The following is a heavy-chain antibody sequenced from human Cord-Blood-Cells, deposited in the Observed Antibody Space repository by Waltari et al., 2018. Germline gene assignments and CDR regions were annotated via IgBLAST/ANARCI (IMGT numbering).Heavy chain of an antibody. Sequence: QVQLQQWGAGLLKPSETLSLTCAVYGGSFSGYYWSWIRQPPGKGLEWIGEINHSGSTNYNPSHKSRVTISVDTSKNQFSLKLSSVTAADTAVYYCASFHYYYMDVWGKGTTVTVSS. CDR1: GGSFSGYY. CDR2: INHSGST. V-gene: IGHV4-34*01. CDR3: ASFHYYYMDV. J-gene: IGHJ6*03.